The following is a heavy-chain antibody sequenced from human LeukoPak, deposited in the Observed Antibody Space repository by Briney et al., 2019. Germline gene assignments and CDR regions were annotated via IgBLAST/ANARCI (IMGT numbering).Heavy chain of an antibody. J-gene: IGHJ4*02. V-gene: IGHV3-9*01. CDR3: ARDGDYYDSSGTIDY. CDR1: GFTFSSYA. D-gene: IGHD3-22*01. Sequence: GGSLRLSCAASGFTFSSYAMSWVRQAPGKGLEWVSGISWNSGSIGYADSVKGRFTISRDNAKNSLYLQMNSLRAEDTAVYYCARDGDYYDSSGTIDYWGQGTLVTVSS. CDR2: ISWNSGSI.